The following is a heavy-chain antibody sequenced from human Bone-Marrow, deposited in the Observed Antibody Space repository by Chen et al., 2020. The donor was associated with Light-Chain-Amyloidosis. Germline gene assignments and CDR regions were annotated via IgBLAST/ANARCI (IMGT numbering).Heavy chain of an antibody. CDR1: GDSLFNDKYY. Sequence: QVQLQESGPGLVKPSQTLSLTCTVSGDSLFNDKYYWHWIRQPAGKGLEWIGRVYNSGSTRYNPSLKSRFTISVNTAKNPFSLNLTSLTATDTAVYYCVRDVMSTTGHRWFASWGRGTVVTVS. D-gene: IGHD1-26*01. J-gene: IGHJ5*01. CDR3: VRDVMSTTGHRWFAS. V-gene: IGHV4-61*02. CDR2: VYNSGST.